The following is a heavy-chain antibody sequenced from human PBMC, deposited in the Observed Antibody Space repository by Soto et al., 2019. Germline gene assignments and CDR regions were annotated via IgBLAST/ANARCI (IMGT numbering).Heavy chain of an antibody. CDR1: GYTFTNYG. D-gene: IGHD6-6*01. J-gene: IGHJ1*01. CDR3: VRGPSLGYFQY. Sequence: QVQLVQSGAEVKKPGASVKVSCKASGYTFTNYGTSWVRQAPGQGLEYMGWNSGDNGDTHYAQKVQGRVPTKTDTPTITAYMELRSLRPDDTAVYYCVRGPSLGYFQYWGQGTLVTVSS. V-gene: IGHV1-18*01. CDR2: NSGDNGDT.